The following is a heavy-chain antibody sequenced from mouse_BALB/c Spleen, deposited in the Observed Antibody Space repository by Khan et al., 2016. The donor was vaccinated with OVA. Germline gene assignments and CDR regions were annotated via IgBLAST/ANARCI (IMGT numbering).Heavy chain of an antibody. Sequence: EVELVESGGGLVQPGGSLKLSCAASGFDFSRYWMSWVRQAPGKGLEWIGEINPDSSTINYTPSLKDKFIISRDNAKNTLYLQMSKVRSEDTVLYYCTRPYRYDGRAWFAYGGQGTLVTVSA. J-gene: IGHJ3*01. D-gene: IGHD2-14*01. V-gene: IGHV4-1*02. CDR2: INPDSSTI. CDR1: GFDFSRYW. CDR3: TRPYRYDGRAWFAY.